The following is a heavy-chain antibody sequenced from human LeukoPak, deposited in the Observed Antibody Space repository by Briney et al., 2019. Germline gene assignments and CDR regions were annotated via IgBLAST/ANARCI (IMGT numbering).Heavy chain of an antibody. V-gene: IGHV3-30*18. CDR3: AKVIYYGSGTIDY. D-gene: IGHD3-10*01. J-gene: IGHJ4*02. Sequence: PGGSLRLSCAASGFTFSSYGMHWVRQAPGKGLEWVAVISYDGSNKYYADSVKGRFTISRDNSKNTLYLQMNSLRAEDTAVYYCAKVIYYGSGTIDYWGQGTLVTVSS. CDR1: GFTFSSYG. CDR2: ISYDGSNK.